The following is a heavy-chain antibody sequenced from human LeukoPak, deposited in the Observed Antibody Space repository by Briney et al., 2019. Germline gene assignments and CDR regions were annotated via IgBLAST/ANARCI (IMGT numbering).Heavy chain of an antibody. D-gene: IGHD2-15*01. J-gene: IGHJ4*02. CDR3: AKRGISEDRFFDY. Sequence: GGSLRLSCAASGFTFSSYSMNWVRQAPGKGLEWVSSISSSSSYIYYADSVKGRFTISRDNAKNSLYLQMNSLRAEDTAVYFCAKRGISEDRFFDYWGQGTLVTVSS. CDR1: GFTFSSYS. CDR2: ISSSSSYI. V-gene: IGHV3-21*04.